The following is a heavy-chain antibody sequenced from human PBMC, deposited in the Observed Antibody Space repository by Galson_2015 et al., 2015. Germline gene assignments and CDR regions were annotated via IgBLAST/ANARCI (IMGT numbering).Heavy chain of an antibody. J-gene: IGHJ4*02. CDR2: IYPSDSET. D-gene: IGHD1-26*01. V-gene: IGHV5-51*01. CDR3: VRRPLYSGSYFGYFDY. CDR1: GYSFSIYW. Sequence: QSGAEVKKPGESLEISCKASGYSFSIYWIGWVRQEPGEGLELVGSIYPSDSETRYSPSFQGHVTISADTSINTAYLQWNSLQTSDTAMYYCVRRPLYSGSYFGYFDYWGQGTLVTVSS.